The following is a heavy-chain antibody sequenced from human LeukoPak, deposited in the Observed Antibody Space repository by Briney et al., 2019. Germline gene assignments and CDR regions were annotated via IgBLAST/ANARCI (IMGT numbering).Heavy chain of an antibody. CDR1: GFTFTSYS. J-gene: IGHJ4*02. CDR2: ISGGGGST. Sequence: GGSLRLSCAASGFTFTSYSMNWVRQAPGKGLEWVSTISGGGGSTYYADSVKGRFTIPRDNSKSTLYLQVNSLRAEDTAVYYCAKGGKWDVTPFDYWGQGTLVTVSS. D-gene: IGHD1-26*01. CDR3: AKGGKWDVTPFDY. V-gene: IGHV3-23*01.